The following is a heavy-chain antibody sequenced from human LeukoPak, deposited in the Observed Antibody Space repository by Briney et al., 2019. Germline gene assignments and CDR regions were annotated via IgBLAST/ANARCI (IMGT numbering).Heavy chain of an antibody. J-gene: IGHJ2*01. CDR2: IDYSGST. CDR1: GGSISIYY. D-gene: IGHD6-13*01. V-gene: IGHV4-59*01. CDR3: ARTYGSSGLGYFDL. Sequence: PSETLSLTCTVSGGSISIYYWSWIRQPPGKGLEWIGYIDYSGSTNYSPSLKSRLTISVDTSKNKFSLTLSSVTAADTAVYYCARTYGSSGLGYFDLWGRGTLVTVSS.